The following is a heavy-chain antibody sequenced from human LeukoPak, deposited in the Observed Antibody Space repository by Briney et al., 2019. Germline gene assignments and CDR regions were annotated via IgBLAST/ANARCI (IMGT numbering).Heavy chain of an antibody. J-gene: IGHJ6*02. CDR3: ARWPGSGGYYSNGMHV. CDR2: IYHGGST. Sequence: PSETLSLTCAVSGGSISSGGYSWSWIRQPPGKGLEWIGYIYHGGSTYYNPSLKSRVTISVDRSKNQFSLRLSSVTAADTAVYYCARWPGSGGYYSNGMHVWGQGTTVIVSS. CDR1: GGSISSGGYS. D-gene: IGHD2-15*01. V-gene: IGHV4-30-2*01.